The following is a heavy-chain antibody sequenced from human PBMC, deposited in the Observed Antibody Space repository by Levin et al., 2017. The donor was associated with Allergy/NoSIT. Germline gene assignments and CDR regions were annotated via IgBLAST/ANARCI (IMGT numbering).Heavy chain of an antibody. CDR2: IWYDGSNK. V-gene: IGHV3-33*01. Sequence: AGGSLRLSCAASGFTFSSYGMHWVRQAPGKGLEWVAVIWYDGSNKYYADSVKGRFTISRDNSKNTLYLQMNSLRAEDTAVYYCARVKNYYDSSGYYSGAFDIWGQGTMVTVSS. CDR1: GFTFSSYG. D-gene: IGHD3-22*01. CDR3: ARVKNYYDSSGYYSGAFDI. J-gene: IGHJ3*02.